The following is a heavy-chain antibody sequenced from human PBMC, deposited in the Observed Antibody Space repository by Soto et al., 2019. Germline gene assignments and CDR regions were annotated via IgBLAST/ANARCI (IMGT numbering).Heavy chain of an antibody. V-gene: IGHV3-74*01. J-gene: IGHJ6*03. D-gene: IGHD2-2*01. Sequence: EVQLVESGGGLVQPGGSLRLSCAASGLTFSSYWMHWVRQVPGKGLVWVSRVNSDGSFTTYADSVKGRFTISRDNAKNTLSLQMNSLRAEDTALYYCVRETPSVDHYYFYMDVWGKGTTVTVSS. CDR3: VRETPSVDHYYFYMDV. CDR1: GLTFSSYW. CDR2: VNSDGSFT.